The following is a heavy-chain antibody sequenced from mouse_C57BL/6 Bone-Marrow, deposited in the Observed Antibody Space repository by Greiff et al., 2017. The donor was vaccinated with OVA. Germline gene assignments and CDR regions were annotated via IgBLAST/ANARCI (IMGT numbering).Heavy chain of an antibody. J-gene: IGHJ3*01. Sequence: DVKLVESGGDLVKPGGSLKLSCAASGFTFSSYGMSWVRQTPDKRLEWVATISSGGSYTYYPDSVKGRFTISRDNAKNTLYLQMSSLKSEDTAMYYCASRRWTAWFAYWGQGTLVTVSA. CDR2: ISSGGSYT. V-gene: IGHV5-6*02. CDR3: ASRRWTAWFAY. D-gene: IGHD2-3*01. CDR1: GFTFSSYG.